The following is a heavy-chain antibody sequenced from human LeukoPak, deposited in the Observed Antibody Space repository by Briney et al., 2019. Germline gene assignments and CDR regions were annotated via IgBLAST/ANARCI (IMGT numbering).Heavy chain of an antibody. CDR1: GYTFTSYD. Sequence: ASVKVSCKASGYTFTSYDINWVRQATGQGLEWMGRINPNSGGTNYAQKFQGRVTMTRDTSISTAYMELSRLRSDDTAVYYCARGLDCSGGSCSDGWGQGTLVTVSS. J-gene: IGHJ4*02. V-gene: IGHV1-2*06. CDR3: ARGLDCSGGSCSDG. CDR2: INPNSGGT. D-gene: IGHD2-15*01.